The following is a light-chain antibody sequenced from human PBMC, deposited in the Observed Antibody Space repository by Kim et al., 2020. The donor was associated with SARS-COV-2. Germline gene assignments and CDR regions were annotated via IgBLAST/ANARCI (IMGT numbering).Light chain of an antibody. Sequence: SPGQRDTLSCGASQSVPANYLAWYQQKPGLAPRLLIYDASIRATGIPDRFSGSGSGTDFTLTISRLEPEDFAVYYCQQYGASPRTFGQGTKVDIK. CDR1: QSVPANY. CDR2: DAS. J-gene: IGKJ1*01. V-gene: IGKV3D-20*01. CDR3: QQYGASPRT.